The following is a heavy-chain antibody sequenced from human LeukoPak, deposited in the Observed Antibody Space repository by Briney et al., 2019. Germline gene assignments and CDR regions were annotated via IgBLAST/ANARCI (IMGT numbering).Heavy chain of an antibody. D-gene: IGHD4-11*01. V-gene: IGHV3-73*01. CDR1: GFTFSGSA. Sequence: GGSLRLSCAASGFTFSGSAMHWVRQASGKGLEWVGRIRTRTNHYATAYAASVQGRLTISRDDSKNTAYLQMNSLKTEDTAVYYCTTLTTVTTDDYWGQGTLVTVSS. CDR3: TTLTTVTTDDY. J-gene: IGHJ4*02. CDR2: IRTRTNHYAT.